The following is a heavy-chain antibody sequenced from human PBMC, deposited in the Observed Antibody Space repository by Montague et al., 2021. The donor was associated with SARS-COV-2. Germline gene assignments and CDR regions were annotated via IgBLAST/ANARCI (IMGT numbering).Heavy chain of an antibody. V-gene: IGHV4-59*01. D-gene: IGHD1-1*01. J-gene: IGHJ6*02. Sequence: SETLSLTCNVAGGFMSGYNWSWIRQPPGKGLQWIGSMYNSENTSYNPSLKSRVTISVDTSKKQFSLRLSSVTAADTAVYFCASGINSAGSYYYHLDVWGQGTTVTVSS. CDR2: MYNSENT. CDR1: GGFMSGYN. CDR3: ASGINSAGSYYYHLDV.